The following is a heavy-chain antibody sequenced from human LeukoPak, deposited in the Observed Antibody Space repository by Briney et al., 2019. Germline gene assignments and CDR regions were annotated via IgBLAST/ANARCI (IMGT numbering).Heavy chain of an antibody. V-gene: IGHV3-74*01. CDR1: GFSFNSYW. J-gene: IGHJ3*02. CDR3: ARARRSGWDVCDI. D-gene: IGHD3-22*01. CDR2: RNGDKRSS. Sequence: PGESLRLSCAASGFSFNSYWMHWVRQAPGKALVWFSQRNGDKRSSRYADYVHGRLTISRVNAKNTMYLEMKSLRAEDTAVYYCARARRSGWDVCDIWGQGKMVTVSS.